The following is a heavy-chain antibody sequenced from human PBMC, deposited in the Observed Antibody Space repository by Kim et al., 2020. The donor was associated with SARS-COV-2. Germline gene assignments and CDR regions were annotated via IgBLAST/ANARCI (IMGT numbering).Heavy chain of an antibody. J-gene: IGHJ4*02. V-gene: IGHV6-1*01. Sequence: CYNDYAVSVKSRITINPDTAKNQFSLQLNSVTPEDTAVYYCARDLQQFDYWGQGTLVTVSS. CDR2: CYN. CDR3: ARDLQQFDY. D-gene: IGHD6-13*01.